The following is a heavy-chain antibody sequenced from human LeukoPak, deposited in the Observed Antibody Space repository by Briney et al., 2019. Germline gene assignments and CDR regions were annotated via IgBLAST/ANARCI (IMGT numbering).Heavy chain of an antibody. CDR3: ARGGDSSLFDY. CDR2: INYSGST. V-gene: IGHV4-30-4*01. CDR1: GGSISSGDYY. Sequence: KSSQTLSLTCTVSGGSISSGDYYWSWIRQPPGKGLEWIGYINYSGSTYYNPSLKSRVTISVDTSKNQFSLKLSSVTAADTAVYYCARGGDSSLFDYWGQGTLVTVSS. D-gene: IGHD3-22*01. J-gene: IGHJ4*02.